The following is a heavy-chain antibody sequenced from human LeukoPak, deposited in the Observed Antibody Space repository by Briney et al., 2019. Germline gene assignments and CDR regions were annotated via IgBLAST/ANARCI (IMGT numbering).Heavy chain of an antibody. Sequence: MSSETLSLTCTVSGGSISSYYWSWIRQPPGKGLEWIGYIYYSGSTNYNPSLKSRVTISVDTSKNQFSLKLTSVTAADTAVYFCARQRPWGLSRYFDYWGQGTLVTVSS. CDR1: GGSISSYY. CDR3: ARQRPWGLSRYFDY. V-gene: IGHV4-59*08. D-gene: IGHD7-27*01. CDR2: IYYSGST. J-gene: IGHJ4*02.